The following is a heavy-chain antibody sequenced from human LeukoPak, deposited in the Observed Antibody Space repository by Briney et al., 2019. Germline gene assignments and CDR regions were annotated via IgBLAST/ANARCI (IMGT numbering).Heavy chain of an antibody. D-gene: IGHD1-26*01. CDR2: ISSSSSYI. Sequence: GGSLRLSCAASGFTFSSYSMNWVRQAPGKGLEWVSSISSSSSYIYYADSVKGRFTISRDNAKNSLYLQMNSLRAEDTAVYYCARPREVGASTPDAFDIWGPGTMVTVSS. CDR3: ARPREVGASTPDAFDI. J-gene: IGHJ3*02. CDR1: GFTFSSYS. V-gene: IGHV3-21*01.